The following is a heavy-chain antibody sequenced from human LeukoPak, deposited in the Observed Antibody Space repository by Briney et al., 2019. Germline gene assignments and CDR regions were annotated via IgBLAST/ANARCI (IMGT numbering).Heavy chain of an antibody. CDR3: ARNSGSYGAFDI. J-gene: IGHJ3*02. V-gene: IGHV3-23*01. D-gene: IGHD1-26*01. CDR2: ISGSGGST. CDR1: GFTFSSYG. Sequence: GGSLRLSCAASGFTFSSYGMSWVRQAPGKGLEWVSAISGSGGSTYYADSVKGRFTISRDNSKNTLYLQMNSLRAEDTAVYYCARNSGSYGAFDIWGQGTMVTVSS.